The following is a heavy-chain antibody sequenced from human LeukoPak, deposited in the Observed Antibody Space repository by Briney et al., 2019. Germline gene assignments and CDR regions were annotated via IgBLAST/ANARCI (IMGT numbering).Heavy chain of an antibody. J-gene: IGHJ4*02. Sequence: PGGSLRLSCAASGFTFSSYEMNWVRQAPGKGLEWVSYISSNGSTIYYADSVKGRFTISRDNAKNSLYLQMNSLRAEDTAVYYCARDRTAMDPFDYWGQGTLVTVSS. V-gene: IGHV3-48*03. CDR1: GFTFSSYE. CDR3: ARDRTAMDPFDY. CDR2: ISSNGSTI. D-gene: IGHD5-18*01.